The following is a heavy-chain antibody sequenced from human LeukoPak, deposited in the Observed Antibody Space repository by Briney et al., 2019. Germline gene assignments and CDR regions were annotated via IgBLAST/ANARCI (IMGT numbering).Heavy chain of an antibody. V-gene: IGHV3-23*01. CDR2: ISNNGGYT. CDR3: AKQLGYCSDGSCYFPY. CDR1: GFTFSSHW. J-gene: IGHJ4*02. Sequence: GGSLRLSCAASGFTFSSHWMTWVRQAPGKGLEWVSAISNNGGYTYYADSVQGRFTISRDNSKSTLCLQMNSLRAEDTAVYYCAKQLGYCSDGSCYFPYWGQGTLVSVSS. D-gene: IGHD2-15*01.